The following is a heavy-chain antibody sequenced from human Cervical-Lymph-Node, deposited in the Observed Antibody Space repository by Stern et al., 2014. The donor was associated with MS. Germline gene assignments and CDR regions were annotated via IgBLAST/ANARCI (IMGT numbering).Heavy chain of an antibody. CDR3: AIQSAWQQLAQPFDY. CDR2: IYPGDSDT. CDR1: GYRFPINW. V-gene: IGHV5-51*01. D-gene: IGHD6-13*01. Sequence: VQLVESGAVVKKPGESLKISCRASGYRFPINWIGWVRQMPGKGLEWMGSIYPGDSDTRYSPSFQGQVTISADNSISTAYLQWSRLKASDTARYYCAIQSAWQQLAQPFDYWGQGTLVTVSS. J-gene: IGHJ4*02.